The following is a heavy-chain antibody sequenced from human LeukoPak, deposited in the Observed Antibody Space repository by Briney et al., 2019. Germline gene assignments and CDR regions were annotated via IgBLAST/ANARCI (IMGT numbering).Heavy chain of an antibody. V-gene: IGHV1-2*02. Sequence: ASVKVSCKASGYTFTDYYIHWVRQAPGQGPEWLGWINPNSGGTDYARKFQGRVTMTRDTSISTGYMELSRLTSDDTAVYYCARSARWAQNWFDPWGQGTLVTVSS. D-gene: IGHD1-26*01. CDR1: GYTFTDYY. CDR3: ARSARWAQNWFDP. J-gene: IGHJ5*02. CDR2: INPNSGGT.